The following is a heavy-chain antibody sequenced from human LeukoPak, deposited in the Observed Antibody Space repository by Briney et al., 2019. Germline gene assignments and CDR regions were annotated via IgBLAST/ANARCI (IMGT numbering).Heavy chain of an antibody. CDR2: LSGSGGGT. CDR1: GFTFKNYA. CDR3: ARTINGPDY. V-gene: IGHV3-23*01. D-gene: IGHD4/OR15-4a*01. J-gene: IGHJ4*02. Sequence: HAGGSLRLSCVASGFTFKNYAMNWVRQAPGKGLEWVSSLSGSGGGTYYADSVKGRFTISRDNSKNTLYLQMNTLRAEDTAVYYCARTINGPDYWGQGTLVTVSS.